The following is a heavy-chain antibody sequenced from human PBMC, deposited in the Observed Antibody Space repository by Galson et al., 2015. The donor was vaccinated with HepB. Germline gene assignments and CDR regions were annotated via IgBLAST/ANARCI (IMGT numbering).Heavy chain of an antibody. CDR1: GFTFSSYG. CDR3: ARDAGGGMDV. J-gene: IGHJ6*02. Sequence: SLRLSCAASGFTFSSYGMHWVRQAPGKGLEWVAVIWYDGSNKYHADSVKGRFIISRDNSKNTLYLEMDSLRAEDTAVYYCARDAGGGMDVWGQGTTVTVSS. V-gene: IGHV3-33*01. CDR2: IWYDGSNK.